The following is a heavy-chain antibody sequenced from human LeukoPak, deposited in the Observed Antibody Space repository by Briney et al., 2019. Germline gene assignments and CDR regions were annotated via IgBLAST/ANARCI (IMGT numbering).Heavy chain of an antibody. J-gene: IGHJ4*02. D-gene: IGHD5-24*01. CDR2: ISSASSYI. Sequence: PGGSLRLSCAASGFTFSSYTMNRVRQAPGKGLEWVSSISSASSYIYYADSVKGRSTISRDNAKNSLYLQMNSLRAEDTAVYYCARPRWADGYNPYDYWGQGTLVTVSS. CDR3: ARPRWADGYNPYDY. CDR1: GFTFSSYT. V-gene: IGHV3-21*01.